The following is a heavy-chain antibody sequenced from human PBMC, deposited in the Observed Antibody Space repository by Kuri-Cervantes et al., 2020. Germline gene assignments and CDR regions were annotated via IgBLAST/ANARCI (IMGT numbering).Heavy chain of an antibody. V-gene: IGHV3-30-3*01. CDR3: ARDWEYYDFWRGYSSGTRTYYDYGMDV. CDR1: GFTFSSYS. Sequence: GESLKISCAAFGFTFSSYSMHWVRQAPGKGLEGVAVITYDGSNKYYADSGKGRFTTSRDNPKNTLYLQMNSLRAEDTAVYYCARDWEYYDFWRGYSSGTRTYYDYGMDVWGQGTTVTVSS. CDR2: ITYDGSNK. J-gene: IGHJ6*02. D-gene: IGHD3-3*01.